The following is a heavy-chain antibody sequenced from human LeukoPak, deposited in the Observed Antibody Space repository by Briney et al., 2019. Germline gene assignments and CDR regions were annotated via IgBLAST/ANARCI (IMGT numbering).Heavy chain of an antibody. D-gene: IGHD3-3*02. Sequence: ASVKVSCNASGYTFTGYYIHWVRQAPGQGLEWMGWIKPNSGDTNYAQKFQGRVTMTRDTSISTVYMELSRLRFDDTAVYYCASGRTIFYYYMDVWGKGTTVTISS. CDR2: IKPNSGDT. CDR3: ASGRTIFYYYMDV. J-gene: IGHJ6*03. CDR1: GYTFTGYY. V-gene: IGHV1-2*02.